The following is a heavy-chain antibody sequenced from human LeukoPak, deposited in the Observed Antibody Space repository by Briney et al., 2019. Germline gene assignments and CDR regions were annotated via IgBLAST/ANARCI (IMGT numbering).Heavy chain of an antibody. Sequence: SETLSLTCAVYGGSLSGYYWSWIRQPPGKGLEWIGAINHSGSTNYNPSLKSRVTISVDTSKNQFSLKLSSVTAADTAVYYCARWRYCSSTSCYWDFDYWGQGTLVTVSS. J-gene: IGHJ4*02. CDR1: GGSLSGYY. CDR2: INHSGST. V-gene: IGHV4-34*01. CDR3: ARWRYCSSTSCYWDFDY. D-gene: IGHD2-2*01.